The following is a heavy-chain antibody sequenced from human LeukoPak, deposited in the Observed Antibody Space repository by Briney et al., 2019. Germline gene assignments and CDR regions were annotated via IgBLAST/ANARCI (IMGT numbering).Heavy chain of an antibody. CDR2: NIPMFGAA. CDR3: ATEGPNYYMDV. J-gene: IGHJ6*03. Sequence: GASVTVSFKASGGTFSKFGISWVRQAPGEGLERMGGNIPMFGAANYAQKFQGRVTITTDESTTTAHMELISLTSDDTAVYFCATEGPNYYMDVWGKGTTVTVSS. V-gene: IGHV1-69*05. CDR1: GGTFSKFG.